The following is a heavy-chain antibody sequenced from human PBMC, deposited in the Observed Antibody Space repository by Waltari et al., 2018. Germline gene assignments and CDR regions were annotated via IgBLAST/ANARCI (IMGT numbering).Heavy chain of an antibody. CDR1: GYTFTSYG. D-gene: IGHD3-10*01. CDR3: ARDCRRWGYYGSGSYCNYYGMDV. Sequence: QVQLVQSGAEVKKPGASVKVSCKASGYTFTSYGISWVRQAPGQGLEWMGLISAYNGNTNYAQKLQGRVTMTTDTSTSTAYMELRSLRSDDTAVYYCARDCRRWGYYGSGSYCNYYGMDVWGQGTTVTVSS. V-gene: IGHV1-18*01. J-gene: IGHJ6*02. CDR2: ISAYNGNT.